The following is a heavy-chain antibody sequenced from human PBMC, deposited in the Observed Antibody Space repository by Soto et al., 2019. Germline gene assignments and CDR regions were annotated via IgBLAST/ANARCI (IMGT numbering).Heavy chain of an antibody. V-gene: IGHV4-59*01. J-gene: IGHJ6*02. CDR2: IYYTGST. CDR1: GGSTINYC. CDR3: ARNWDGGNSHYYYGLDV. D-gene: IGHD1-1*01. Sequence: ASETLSLTCTVSGGSTINYCWSWIRQPPGKGLEWIGYIYYTGSTNYNPSLKSRVTISVDRSKNQFSLKMNSVIAADTAVYYCARNWDGGNSHYYYGLDVWGQGTTVTVSS.